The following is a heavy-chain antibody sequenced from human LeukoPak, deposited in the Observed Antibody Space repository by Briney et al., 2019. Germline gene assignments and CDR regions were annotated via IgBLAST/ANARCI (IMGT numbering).Heavy chain of an antibody. V-gene: IGHV3-7*01. CDR2: IKQAGSEK. CDR3: ASAGISYGDQFFHF. D-gene: IGHD4-17*01. J-gene: IGHJ4*02. CDR1: GFSFSNYW. Sequence: GGFPRLSCVTSGFSFSNYWMSWVRQAPGKGLEWVASIKQAGSEKHYVDSVKGRFTISRDNAKNSLHLQMNSLRDEDTAVYYCASAGISYGDQFFHFWGQGTLVTVSS.